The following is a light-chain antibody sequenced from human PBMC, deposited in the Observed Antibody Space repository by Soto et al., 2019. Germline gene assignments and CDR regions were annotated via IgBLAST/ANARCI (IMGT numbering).Light chain of an antibody. CDR1: SSNIGAGYD. V-gene: IGLV1-40*01. CDR3: QSYASSLTSWV. CDR2: GNS. J-gene: IGLJ3*02. Sequence: QSVLTQPPSVSGAPGQRVTISCTESSSNIGAGYDVHWYQQLPGTAPKLLIYGNSNRPSGVPDRFSGSKSGTSASLAITGLQAEDEADYYCQSYASSLTSWVFGGGTKVTLL.